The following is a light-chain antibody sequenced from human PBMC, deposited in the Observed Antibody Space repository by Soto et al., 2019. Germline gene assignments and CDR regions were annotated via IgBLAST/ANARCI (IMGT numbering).Light chain of an antibody. V-gene: IGKV1-6*01. Sequence: VDTVTIACRASQSISTHLNWYQQTPGKDPNLLIYAASNLHGGVPSRFRGSRSGTEFTLTVSSLQTEDFATYDCLQDHDDSWTFCQGTKVDIK. CDR2: AAS. J-gene: IGKJ1*01. CDR3: LQDHDDSWT. CDR1: QSISTH.